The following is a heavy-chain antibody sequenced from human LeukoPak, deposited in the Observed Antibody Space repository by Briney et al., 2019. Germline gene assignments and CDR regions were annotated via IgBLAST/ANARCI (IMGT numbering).Heavy chain of an antibody. CDR3: ARDHPAYSSSWYLAFDI. Sequence: SETLSLTCTVSGGSISSGGYYWRWIRQHPGKGLEWIGYIYYSGSTYYNPSLKSRVTISVDTSKNQFSLKLSSVTAADTAVYYCARDHPAYSSSWYLAFDIWGQGTMVTVSS. D-gene: IGHD6-13*01. CDR1: GGSISSGGYY. J-gene: IGHJ3*02. CDR2: IYYSGST. V-gene: IGHV4-31*03.